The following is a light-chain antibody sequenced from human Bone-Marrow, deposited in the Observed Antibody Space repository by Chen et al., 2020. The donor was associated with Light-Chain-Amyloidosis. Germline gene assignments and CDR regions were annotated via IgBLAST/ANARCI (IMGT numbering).Light chain of an antibody. CDR2: DAS. Sequence: EIVLTQSPGTLSLSPGERATLSCRASQSVSSYLAWYQQKPGQAPRLLIYDASNRATGIPARFSGSGSGTDFTLTISSLEPEDVAVYYCQQRSNWPLTFGGGTKVEIK. CDR3: QQRSNWPLT. V-gene: IGKV3-11*01. CDR1: QSVSSY. J-gene: IGKJ4*01.